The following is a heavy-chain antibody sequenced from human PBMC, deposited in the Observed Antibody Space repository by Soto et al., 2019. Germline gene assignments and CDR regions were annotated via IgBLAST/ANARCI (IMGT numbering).Heavy chain of an antibody. V-gene: IGHV3-23*01. CDR2: ISGSGGST. D-gene: IGHD6-13*01. CDR1: GFTFSSYA. J-gene: IGHJ3*02. CDR3: ASGGDXGYSSSWYDRTSWAFDI. Sequence: GGSLRLSCAASGFTFSSYAMSWVRQAPGKGLEWVSAISGSGGSTYYADSVKGRFTISRDNSKNTLYLQMNSLRAEDTAVYYCASGGDXGYSSSWYDRTSWAFDIWGQGTMVTVSS.